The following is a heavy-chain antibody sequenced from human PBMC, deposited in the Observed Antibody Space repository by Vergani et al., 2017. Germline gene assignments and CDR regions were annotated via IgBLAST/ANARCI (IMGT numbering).Heavy chain of an antibody. D-gene: IGHD2-2*02. CDR1: DFISNGHY. J-gene: IGHJ5*02. CDR2: LYASGST. Sequence: QVQLQESGPGLVKPSETLSLICDVFDFISNGHYWGWIRQSPEKGLEWIWSLYASGSTYYSPSLKSRVAISIDTSKNHFSLRLSSVTAADTAVYYCARDSPPAFSSTSCYTRWFDPWGQGTLVTVSS. V-gene: IGHV4-38-2*01. CDR3: ARDSPPAFSSTSCYTRWFDP.